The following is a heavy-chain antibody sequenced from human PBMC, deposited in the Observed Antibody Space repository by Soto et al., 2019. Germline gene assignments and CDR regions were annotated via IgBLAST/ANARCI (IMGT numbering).Heavy chain of an antibody. CDR3: AREATMRGDAY. Sequence: QVQLVQSGAEVKKPGASVKVSCKASGYTFTSYDINWVRQATGQGLEWMGWINPNSGNTGYAQKFQGRVTMTRNTSITTAYMELRRLRSEDTCVYYWAREATMRGDAYWGQGTLVTVSS. J-gene: IGHJ4*02. V-gene: IGHV1-8*01. CDR1: GYTFTSYD. CDR2: INPNSGNT. D-gene: IGHD2-2*01.